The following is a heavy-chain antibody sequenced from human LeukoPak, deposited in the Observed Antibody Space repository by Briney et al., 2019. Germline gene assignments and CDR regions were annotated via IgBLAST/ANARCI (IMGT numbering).Heavy chain of an antibody. D-gene: IGHD5-24*01. V-gene: IGHV3-30*02. CDR1: GFTFSSYG. CDR3: ARDHSRDGYNYAFDI. Sequence: GGSLRLSCAASGFTFSSYGMHWVRQAPGKGLEWVAFIRYDGSNKYYADSVKGRFTISRDNSKNTLYLQMNSLRAEDTAVYYCARDHSRDGYNYAFDIWGQGTMVTVSS. CDR2: IRYDGSNK. J-gene: IGHJ3*02.